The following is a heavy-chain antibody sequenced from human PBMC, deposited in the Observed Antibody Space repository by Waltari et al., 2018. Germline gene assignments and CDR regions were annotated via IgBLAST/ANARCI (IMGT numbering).Heavy chain of an antibody. J-gene: IGHJ6*03. V-gene: IGHV1-2*02. CDR3: ARGKTGYISSWPYYYYYYMDV. CDR1: GYTFTGYY. Sequence: QVQLVQSGAEGKKPGASVKVSCKASGYTFTGYYMHWVRQAPGQGLEWMGWINPNSGGTNYAQKFQGRVTMTRDTSISTAYMELSRLRSDDTAVYYCARGKTGYISSWPYYYYYYMDVWGKGTTVTVSS. CDR2: INPNSGGT. D-gene: IGHD6-13*01.